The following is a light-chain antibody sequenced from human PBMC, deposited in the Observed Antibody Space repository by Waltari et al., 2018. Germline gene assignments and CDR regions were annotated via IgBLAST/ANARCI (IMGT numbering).Light chain of an antibody. V-gene: IGLV3-25*03. CDR3: QSADPTGISWV. CDR1: ALPKQY. CDR2: KDS. J-gene: IGLJ3*02. Sequence: SYELTQPPSVSVSPGQTARITCSGDALPKQYAYWYQQKAGQAPVQVIYKDSGGPSEIPERFSGATSGTTGTLTISGVQAEDEADYYCQSADPTGISWVFGGGTKLTVL.